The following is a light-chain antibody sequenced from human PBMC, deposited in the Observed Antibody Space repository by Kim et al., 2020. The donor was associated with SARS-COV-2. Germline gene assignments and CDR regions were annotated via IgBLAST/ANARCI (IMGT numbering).Light chain of an antibody. V-gene: IGLV2-8*01. J-gene: IGLJ3*02. CDR3: SSYAGRNTLV. Sequence: GTSVTISCTGTSSDLGGYNYVSCDQSHPAKAQTLMFYEVSPRPPGVPDRFSGSKSGHMAALTVSGLQAADEADYPRSSYAGRNTLVFGGGTKLNVL. CDR1: SSDLGGYNY. CDR2: EVS.